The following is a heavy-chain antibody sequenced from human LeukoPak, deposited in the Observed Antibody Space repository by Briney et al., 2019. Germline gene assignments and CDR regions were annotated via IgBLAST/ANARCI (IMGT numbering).Heavy chain of an antibody. V-gene: IGHV4-39*07. D-gene: IGHD2-2*01. J-gene: IGHJ4*02. CDR1: GGSISSSSYY. CDR2: IYYSGST. Sequence: SETLSLTCTVSGGSISSSSYYWGWIRQPPGKGLEWIGSIYYSGSTYYNPSLKSRVTISVDRSKNQFSLKLSSVTAADTALYYCARGPTAYCSSTTCSPYFDYWGQGILVTVSS. CDR3: ARGPTAYCSSTTCSPYFDY.